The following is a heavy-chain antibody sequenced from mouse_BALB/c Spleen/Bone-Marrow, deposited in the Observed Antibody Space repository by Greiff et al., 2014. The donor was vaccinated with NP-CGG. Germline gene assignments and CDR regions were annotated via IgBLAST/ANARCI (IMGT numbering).Heavy chain of an antibody. CDR3: AREYGNQPGFAY. V-gene: IGHV2-6-4*01. CDR2: IWGGGST. J-gene: IGHJ3*01. Sequence: VHLVESGPGLVAPSQSLSIACTVSGFSLSRYSVHWVRQPPGKGLEWLGMIWGGGSTDYNSALKSRLSVSKDNSKSQVFLKMNSLQTDDTAMYYCAREYGNQPGFAYWGQGTLVTVSA. D-gene: IGHD2-10*02. CDR1: GFSLSRYS.